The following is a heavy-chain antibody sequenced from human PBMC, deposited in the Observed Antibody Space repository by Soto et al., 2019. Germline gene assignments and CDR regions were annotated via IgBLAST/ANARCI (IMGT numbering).Heavy chain of an antibody. CDR1: GFTFSSYA. CDR2: ISGSGGST. V-gene: IGHV3-23*01. J-gene: IGHJ3*02. D-gene: IGHD6-6*01. Sequence: GESLKISCAASGFTFSSYAMSWVRQAPGKGLEWVSAISGSGGSTYYADSVKGRFTISRDNSKNTLYLQMNSLRAEDTAVYYCAKDGYSSSSFAFDIWGQGTMVTVSS. CDR3: AKDGYSSSSFAFDI.